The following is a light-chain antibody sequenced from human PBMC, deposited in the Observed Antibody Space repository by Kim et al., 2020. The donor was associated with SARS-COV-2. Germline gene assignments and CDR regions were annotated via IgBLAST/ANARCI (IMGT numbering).Light chain of an antibody. CDR3: QTWGTGIRV. CDR2: VDSDGSH. CDR1: SGHSNNA. Sequence: SVQLTCTRSSGHSNNAIAGHQQQPEKGPRYLMKVDSDGSHSKGDGIPDRFSGSSSGAARYLTISSLQSEDETDYYCQTWGTGIRVFGGGTQLTVL. V-gene: IGLV4-69*02. J-gene: IGLJ3*02.